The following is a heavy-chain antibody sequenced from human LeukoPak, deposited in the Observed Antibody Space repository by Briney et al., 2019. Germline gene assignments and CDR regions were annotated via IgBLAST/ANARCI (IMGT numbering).Heavy chain of an antibody. D-gene: IGHD5-18*01. Sequence: GGSLRLSCAASGFTFSSYSMNWVRQPPGKGLEWVSSIRSSSSYIYYADLVKGRFTISRDNAKHSLYRQMNSLRAEDTAVYYCAREDTVGAFDIWGQGTMVTVSS. CDR3: AREDTVGAFDI. V-gene: IGHV3-21*01. CDR1: GFTFSSYS. CDR2: IRSSSSYI. J-gene: IGHJ3*02.